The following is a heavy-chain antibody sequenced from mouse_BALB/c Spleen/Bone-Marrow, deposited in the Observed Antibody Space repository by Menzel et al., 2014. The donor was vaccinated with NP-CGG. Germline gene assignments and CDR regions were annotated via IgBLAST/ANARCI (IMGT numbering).Heavy chain of an antibody. V-gene: IGHV4-1*02. D-gene: IGHD1-2*01. Sequence: EVKLMESGGGLVQPGGSLKLSCPASGFDFSRYWMSWVRQAPGKGLEWIGEINPDSSTINYTPSLKDKFIISRDNAKNTLYLQMSKVRSEDTALYYCASLHYYGFFAYWGQGTLVTVSA. J-gene: IGHJ3*01. CDR1: GFDFSRYW. CDR3: ASLHYYGFFAY. CDR2: INPDSSTI.